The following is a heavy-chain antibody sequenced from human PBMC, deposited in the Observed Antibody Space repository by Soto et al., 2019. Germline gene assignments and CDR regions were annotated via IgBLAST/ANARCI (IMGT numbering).Heavy chain of an antibody. V-gene: IGHV3-9*01. J-gene: IGHJ6*02. Sequence: EVQLVESGGGLVQPGRSLRLSCVASGFTFDDYAMHWVRQTPGKGLEWVSGIDWNGGSTAYADSVKGRFTISRDNARNSLYLQMNSLRPEDTALYYCVKGRGSYFGYFGLDVWGQGTTVTVSS. D-gene: IGHD1-26*01. CDR1: GFTFDDYA. CDR2: IDWNGGST. CDR3: VKGRGSYFGYFGLDV.